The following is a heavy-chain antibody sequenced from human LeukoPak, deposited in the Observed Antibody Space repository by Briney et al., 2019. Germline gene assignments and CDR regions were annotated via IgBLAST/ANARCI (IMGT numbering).Heavy chain of an antibody. D-gene: IGHD2-15*01. CDR3: AREAGVYCSGGSCYSSWFDP. CDR2: IYYSGST. V-gene: IGHV4-59*01. CDR1: GGSISSYY. Sequence: NSSETLSLTCTVSGGSISSYYWSWIRQPPGKGLEWIGYIYYSGSTNYNPSLKSRVTISVDTSKNQFSLKLSSVTAADTAVYYCAREAGVYCSGGSCYSSWFDPWGQGTLVTVSS. J-gene: IGHJ5*02.